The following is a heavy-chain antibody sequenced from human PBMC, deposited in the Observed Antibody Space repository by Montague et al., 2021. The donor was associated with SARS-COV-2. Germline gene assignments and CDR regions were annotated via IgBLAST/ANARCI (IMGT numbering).Heavy chain of an antibody. D-gene: IGHD5-12*01. CDR3: ARASWIVATVPDY. CDR2: ISPSGDYI. V-gene: IGHV3-21*01. J-gene: IGHJ4*02. Sequence: SLRLSCAASGFSFSSYHMNWVRQAPGKGLEWVSSISPSGDYIYSADSLKGRFIISRDNAKNSLYLQMSSLRAEDTAIYYCARASWIVATVPDYWGRGTLATVSS. CDR1: GFSFSSYH.